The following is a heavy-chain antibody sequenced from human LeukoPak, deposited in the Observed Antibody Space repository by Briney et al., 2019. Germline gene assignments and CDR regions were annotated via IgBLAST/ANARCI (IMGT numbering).Heavy chain of an antibody. CDR3: AKEKVIAVAGTLGFDY. CDR1: GFTFSSYP. CDR2: ISGSGGST. J-gene: IGHJ4*02. Sequence: GGSLRLSCAASGFTFSSYPMTWVRQAPGKGLEWVSAISGSGGSTYYADSVKGRFTISRENSKNTLYLQMNSLRAEDTAVYYCAKEKVIAVAGTLGFDYWGRGALVTVSS. V-gene: IGHV3-23*01. D-gene: IGHD6-19*01.